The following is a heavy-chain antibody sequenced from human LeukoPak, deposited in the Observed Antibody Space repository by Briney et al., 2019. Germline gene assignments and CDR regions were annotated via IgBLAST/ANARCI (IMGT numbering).Heavy chain of an antibody. V-gene: IGHV3-66*01. CDR1: GFTFSSYG. CDR2: IYSGGST. J-gene: IGHJ4*02. D-gene: IGHD2-21*02. Sequence: GGSLRLSCAASGFTFSSYGMSWVRQAPGKGLEWVSVIYSGGSTYYADSVKGRFTISRDNSKNTLYLQMNSLRAEDTAVYYCARGAFPVVVTEWGQGTLVTVSS. CDR3: ARGAFPVVVTE.